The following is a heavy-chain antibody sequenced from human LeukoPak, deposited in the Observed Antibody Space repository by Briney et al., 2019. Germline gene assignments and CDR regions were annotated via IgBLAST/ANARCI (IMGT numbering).Heavy chain of an antibody. J-gene: IGHJ4*02. Sequence: GGSLRLSCAASEFTFSSYSMNWVRQAPGKGLEWISYISSSSTTIYYADSVKGRFTISRDNAKNSLYLQMDSLRAEDTAVYYCARGGYSYGLFYLDYWGQGPVVTVSS. CDR2: ISSSSTTI. CDR1: EFTFSSYS. D-gene: IGHD5-18*01. CDR3: ARGGYSYGLFYLDY. V-gene: IGHV3-48*01.